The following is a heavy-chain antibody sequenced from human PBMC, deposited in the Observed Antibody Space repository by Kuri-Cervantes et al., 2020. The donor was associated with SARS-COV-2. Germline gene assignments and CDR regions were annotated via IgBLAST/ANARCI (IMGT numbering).Heavy chain of an antibody. CDR2: ISSSSSYI. J-gene: IGHJ4*02. CDR1: GFTFSSYS. Sequence: GESLKISCAASGFTFSSYSMNWVRQAPGKGLEWVSSISSSSSYIYYADSVKGRFTISRDNSKNTLYLQMNSQRAEDTALYYCAKDQHGIIAVVAAIDYWGQGTLVTVSS. CDR3: AKDQHGIIAVVAAIDY. V-gene: IGHV3-21*01. D-gene: IGHD2-15*01.